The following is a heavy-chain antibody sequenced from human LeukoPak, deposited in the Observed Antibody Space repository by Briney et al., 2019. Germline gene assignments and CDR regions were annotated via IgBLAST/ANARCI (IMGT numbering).Heavy chain of an antibody. D-gene: IGHD4-17*01. J-gene: IGHJ3*02. CDR2: IYNSGTT. V-gene: IGHV4-59*08. Sequence: NPSETLSLTCTVSGGSISSFYWSWIRQAPGKGLEWIGYIYNSGTTIYNPSLQSRATISVDTSQNQISLRLSSVTAADTAVYYCTRPYSGDYAFDIWGQGTMVTVSS. CDR3: TRPYSGDYAFDI. CDR1: GGSISSFY.